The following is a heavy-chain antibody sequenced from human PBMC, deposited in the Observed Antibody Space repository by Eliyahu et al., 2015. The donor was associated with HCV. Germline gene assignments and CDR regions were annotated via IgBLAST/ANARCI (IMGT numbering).Heavy chain of an antibody. V-gene: IGHV4-59*01. CDR3: ASGGGGIAVAGTGGWFDP. CDR1: GGXITTYY. CDR2: IHYSGST. J-gene: IGHJ5*02. D-gene: IGHD6-19*01. Sequence: QVQLQESGPGLVQPSETLSLTCTVXGGXITTYYXSWXRQPPGKGLXWIGYIHYSGSTNYNPSLKSRVTISVDTSKNQFSLKLSSVTAADTAVYYCASGGGGIAVAGTGGWFDPWGQGTLVTVSS.